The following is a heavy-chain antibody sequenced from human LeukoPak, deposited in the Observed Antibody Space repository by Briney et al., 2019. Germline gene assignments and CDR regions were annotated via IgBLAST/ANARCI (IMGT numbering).Heavy chain of an antibody. CDR3: ARSRNSSGYYYYYYMDV. D-gene: IGHD3-22*01. V-gene: IGHV1-69*13. J-gene: IGHJ6*03. CDR2: IIPIFGTA. CDR1: GYTFTGYY. Sequence: SVKVSCKASGYTFTGYYMHWVRQAPGQGLEWMGGIIPIFGTANYAQKFQGRVTITADESTSTAYMELSSLRSEDTAVYYCARSRNSSGYYYYYYMDVWGKGTTVTVSS.